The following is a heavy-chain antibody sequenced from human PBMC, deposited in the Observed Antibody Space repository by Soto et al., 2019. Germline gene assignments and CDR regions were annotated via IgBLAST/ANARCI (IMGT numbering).Heavy chain of an antibody. CDR1: GGTFSSYA. CDR3: ARTELTGDRLDP. Sequence: SVKVSCKAFGGTFSSYAISWVRQAPGQGLEWMGGIIPIFHTPHYAQKFQGRVTITADESTSTAYMELSSLRAEDTAVYYCARTELTGDRLDPWGRGTLVTVSS. CDR2: IIPIFHTP. V-gene: IGHV1-69*13. D-gene: IGHD7-27*01. J-gene: IGHJ5*02.